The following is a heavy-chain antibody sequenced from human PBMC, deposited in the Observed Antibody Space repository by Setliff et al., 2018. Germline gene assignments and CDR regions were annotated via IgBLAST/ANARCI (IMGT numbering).Heavy chain of an antibody. V-gene: IGHV4-4*07. J-gene: IGHJ5*02. D-gene: IGHD2-2*01. CDR2: IYTSGST. CDR3: ARDGFQLPTQSNWFDP. Sequence: SETLSLTCAVSGYSISSYYWSWIRQPAGKGLEWIGRIYTSGSTNYNPSLKSRVTMSVDTSKNQFSLKLSSVTAADTAVYYCARDGFQLPTQSNWFDPWGQGTLVTVSS. CDR1: GYSISSYY.